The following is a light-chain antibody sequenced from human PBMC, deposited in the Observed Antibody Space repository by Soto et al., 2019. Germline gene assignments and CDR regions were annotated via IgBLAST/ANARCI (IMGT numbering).Light chain of an antibody. CDR3: QQIKNYPLT. J-gene: IGKJ4*01. Sequence: DIQLTQSPSFLSASVGDRVTITCRASQGISSYLAWYQQRAGKAPKFLMYAATTLQSGVPSRFSGSGSGTEFALTISSLQPEDFATYYCQQIKNYPLTFGGGTKLEI. CDR1: QGISSY. V-gene: IGKV1-9*01. CDR2: AAT.